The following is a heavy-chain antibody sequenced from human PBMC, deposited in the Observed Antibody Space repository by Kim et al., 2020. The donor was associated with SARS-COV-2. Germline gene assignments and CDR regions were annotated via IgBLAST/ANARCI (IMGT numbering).Heavy chain of an antibody. CDR1: GGSISSSSYY. D-gene: IGHD6-19*01. J-gene: IGHJ4*02. CDR3: ARHFGSGWAF. V-gene: IGHV4-39*01. Sequence: SETLSLTCTVSGGSISSSSYYWGWIRQPPGKGLEWIGSIYYSGSTYYNPSLKSRVTISVDTSKNQFSLKLSSVTAADTAVYYCARHFGSGWAFWGQGTLVTVSS. CDR2: IYYSGST.